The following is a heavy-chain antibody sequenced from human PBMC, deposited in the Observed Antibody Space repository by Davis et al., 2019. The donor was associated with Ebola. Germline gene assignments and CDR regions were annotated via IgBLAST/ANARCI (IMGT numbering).Heavy chain of an antibody. Sequence: AASVKVSCKASGYTFTSYDINWVRQATGQGLEWMGWMNPNSGNTGYAQKFQGRVTMTRNTSISTAYMELSRLRSDDTAVYYCARRGGTKHLDAFDIWGQGTMVTVSS. J-gene: IGHJ3*02. CDR2: MNPNSGNT. D-gene: IGHD3-16*01. CDR1: GYTFTSYD. V-gene: IGHV1-8*01. CDR3: ARRGGTKHLDAFDI.